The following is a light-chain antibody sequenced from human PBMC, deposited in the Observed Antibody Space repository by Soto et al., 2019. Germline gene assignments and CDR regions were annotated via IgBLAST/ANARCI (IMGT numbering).Light chain of an antibody. J-gene: IGKJ4*01. CDR3: QQRSNWLT. Sequence: EIVLTQSPATLSLSPGERATLSCRASQSVSSYLAWYQQKPGQAPRLLIYDASNRATGIPARFSGRGSGTDFTLTISSLEPEDFAVYYCQQRSNWLTFGGGTKVDI. CDR1: QSVSSY. CDR2: DAS. V-gene: IGKV3-11*01.